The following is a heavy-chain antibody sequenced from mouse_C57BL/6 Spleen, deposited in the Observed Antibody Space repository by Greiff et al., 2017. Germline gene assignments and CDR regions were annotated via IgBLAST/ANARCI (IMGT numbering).Heavy chain of an antibody. CDR2: LYPSDSET. J-gene: IGHJ1*03. CDR1: GYTFTSYW. D-gene: IGHD1-1*01. V-gene: IGHV1-61*01. CDR3: TITTVVGAGYVGV. Sequence: QVQLQQPGAELVRPGSSVKLSCKASGYTFTSYWMDWVKQRPGQGLEWIGNLYPSDSETHYNQKFKDKATLTVDKSSSTAYMQLSSLTAEDAAVYCGTITTVVGAGYVGVWGTGTTVTGSS.